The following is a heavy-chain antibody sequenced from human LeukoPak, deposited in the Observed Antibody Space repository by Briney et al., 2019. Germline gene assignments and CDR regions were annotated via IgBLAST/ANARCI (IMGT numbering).Heavy chain of an antibody. J-gene: IGHJ4*02. Sequence: SSVKVSCKASGGTFSSYTISWVRQAPGQGREWMGRIIPILGIANYAQKFQGRVTITADKSTSTAYMELSSLRSEDTAVYYCARDKFGSSSWSYYFDYWGQGTLVTVSS. CDR2: IIPILGIA. V-gene: IGHV1-69*04. CDR3: ARDKFGSSSWSYYFDY. CDR1: GGTFSSYT. D-gene: IGHD6-13*01.